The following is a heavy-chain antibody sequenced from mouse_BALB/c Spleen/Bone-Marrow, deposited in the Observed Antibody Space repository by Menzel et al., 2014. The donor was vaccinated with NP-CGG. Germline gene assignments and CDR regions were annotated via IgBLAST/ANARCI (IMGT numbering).Heavy chain of an antibody. J-gene: IGHJ4*01. CDR1: GFTFSSYT. CDR3: TRDLYDGYSYYAMDY. V-gene: IGHV5-6-4*01. CDR2: ITSGGGYT. Sequence: EVKVVESGGGLVKPGGSLKLSCAASGFTFSSYTMSWVRRTPEKRLEWVATITSGGGYTYYPDSVKGRFTISRDNAKSTLYLQMSSLKSEDTAMYYCTRDLYDGYSYYAMDYWGQGTSVTVSS. D-gene: IGHD2-3*01.